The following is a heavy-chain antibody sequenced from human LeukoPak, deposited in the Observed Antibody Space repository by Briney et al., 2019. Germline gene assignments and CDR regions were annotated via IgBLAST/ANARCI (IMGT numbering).Heavy chain of an antibody. CDR3: ARGVAAGCRWFDP. CDR2: IYYSGST. J-gene: IGHJ5*02. Sequence: SGPLSLTCTVSGGSVISGSYYGSWIRQPPGQGLEWIGYIYYSGSTNYNPSLKSRVTISVDTSKNQFSLKLSSVTAADTAVYYCARGVAAGCRWFDPWGQGTLVTVSS. V-gene: IGHV4-61*01. CDR1: GGSVISGSYY. D-gene: IGHD6-13*01.